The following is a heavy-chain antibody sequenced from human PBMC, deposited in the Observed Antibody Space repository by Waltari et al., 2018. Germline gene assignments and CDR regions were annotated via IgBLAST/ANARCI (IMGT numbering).Heavy chain of an antibody. V-gene: IGHV3-74*01. J-gene: IGHJ6*02. D-gene: IGHD6-19*01. CDR3: VRGSNGWPGMDI. Sequence: EVVLVQSGGGLVQPGGSLRLSCAASGFTLSTYWMYWVRETPRKGLVGVSRIHPPTGTTNDEGSESGRFPISGDNAKNTLFLQMDSLRYEDAAIYYCVRGSNGWPGMDIWGQGDTVTVSS. CDR1: GFTLSTYW. CDR2: IHPPTGTT.